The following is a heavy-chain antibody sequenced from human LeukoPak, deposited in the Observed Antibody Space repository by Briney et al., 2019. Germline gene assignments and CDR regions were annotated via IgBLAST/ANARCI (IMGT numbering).Heavy chain of an antibody. Sequence: SETLSLTCAVYGGSFSGYYWSWIRQPPGKGLEWIGEINHSGSTNYNPSLKGRVTISVDTSKNQFSLKLSSVTAADTAVYYCARVTGYMIEDYFDYWGQGTLVTVSS. CDR3: ARVTGYMIEDYFDY. CDR2: INHSGST. CDR1: GGSFSGYY. J-gene: IGHJ4*02. V-gene: IGHV4-34*01. D-gene: IGHD3-22*01.